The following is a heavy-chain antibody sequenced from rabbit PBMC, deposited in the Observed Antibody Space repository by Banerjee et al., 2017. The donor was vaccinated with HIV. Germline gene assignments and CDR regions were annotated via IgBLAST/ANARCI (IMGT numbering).Heavy chain of an antibody. CDR2: ISTGDGST. J-gene: IGHJ4*01. CDR3: ARGTSSSGYYMGL. CDR1: GFSFSNKYM. V-gene: IGHV1S45*01. Sequence: QEQLEESGGDLVKPEGSLTLTCTASGFSFSNKYMMCWVRQAPGKGLEWIGYISTGDGSTYYASWVNGRFTISSDNAQNTLYLQLNSLTAADTATYFCARGTSSSGYYMGLRGQGTLVTVS. D-gene: IGHD1-1*01.